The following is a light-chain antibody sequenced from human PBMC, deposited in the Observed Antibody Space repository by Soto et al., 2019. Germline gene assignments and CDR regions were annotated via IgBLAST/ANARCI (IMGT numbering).Light chain of an antibody. CDR2: GAS. CDR3: QQYNNWPPTWT. CDR1: QSVSSNF. J-gene: IGKJ1*01. Sequence: EIVLTQSPGTLSLSPGERATLSCRASQSVSSNFLAWYQQKPGQAPRLLIYGASNRATGIPDRFSGSGSGTDFTLTISRLEPEDFAVYYCQQYNNWPPTWTFGQGTKVDIK. V-gene: IGKV3-20*01.